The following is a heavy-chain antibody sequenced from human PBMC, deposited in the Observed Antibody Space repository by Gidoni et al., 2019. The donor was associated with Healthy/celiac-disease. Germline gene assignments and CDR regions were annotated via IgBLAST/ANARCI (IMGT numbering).Heavy chain of an antibody. Sequence: QVQLVQSGAEVKKPGASVQVSCKASGYTFTSYYMHWVRQAPGQGLEWMGIINPSGGSTSYAQKFQGRVTMTRDTSTSTVYMELSSLRSEDTAVYYCARGWDHRGHYYYMDVWGKGTTVTVSS. CDR3: ARGWDHRGHYYYMDV. CDR2: INPSGGST. J-gene: IGHJ6*03. CDR1: GYTFTSYY. D-gene: IGHD1-26*01. V-gene: IGHV1-46*01.